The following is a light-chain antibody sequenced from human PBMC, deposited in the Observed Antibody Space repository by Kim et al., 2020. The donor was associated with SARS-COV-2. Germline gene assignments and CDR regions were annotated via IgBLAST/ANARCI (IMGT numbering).Light chain of an antibody. CDR2: KAS. CDR3: QRSGTYYRT. V-gene: IGKV1-5*03. CDR1: ESISIW. J-gene: IGKJ2*01. Sequence: DIRMTQSPSALSASVGDTVTITCRASESISIWLAWYQQKPGKAPKLLIYKASNLESGVPSRFNGSGSGTEFTLTISSLQPDDFATYYCQRSGTYYRTFGQGTKLEI.